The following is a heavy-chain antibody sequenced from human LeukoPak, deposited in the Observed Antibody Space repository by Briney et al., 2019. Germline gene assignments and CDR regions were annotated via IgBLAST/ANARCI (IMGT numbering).Heavy chain of an antibody. Sequence: GASVKVSCKASGYTFTSYGISWVRQAPGQGLERMGWISAYNGNTNYAQKLQGRVTMTTDTSTSTAYMELRSLRSDDTAVYYCARSILYCSGGSCYSGSLYYYYGMDVWGQGTTVTVSS. CDR3: ARSILYCSGGSCYSGSLYYYYGMDV. J-gene: IGHJ6*02. D-gene: IGHD2-15*01. CDR1: GYTFTSYG. V-gene: IGHV1-18*01. CDR2: ISAYNGNT.